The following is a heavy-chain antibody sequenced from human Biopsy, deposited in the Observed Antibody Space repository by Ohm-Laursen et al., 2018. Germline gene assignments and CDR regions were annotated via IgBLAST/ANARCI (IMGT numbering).Heavy chain of an antibody. CDR1: GGTFSSFG. Sequence: SSVKVSCKASGGTFSSFGISWVRQAPGQGLEWMGEINSMFGTTNYAQTFQGRVTITADESTSTAYMEVSSLRSEDTAVFYCAKRGVERGRPLAYWGQGTLVTVSS. D-gene: IGHD1-1*01. CDR3: AKRGVERGRPLAY. V-gene: IGHV1-69*01. CDR2: INSMFGTT. J-gene: IGHJ4*02.